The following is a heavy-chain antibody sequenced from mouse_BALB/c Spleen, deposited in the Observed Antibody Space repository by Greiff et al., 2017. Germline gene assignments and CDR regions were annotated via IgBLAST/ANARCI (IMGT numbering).Heavy chain of an antibody. J-gene: IGHJ4*01. CDR3: ARWSMDY. CDR2: ISSGSSTI. CDR1: GFTFSSFG. Sequence: EVQLVESGGGLVQPGGSRKLSCAASGFTFSSFGMHWVRQAPEKGLEWVAYISSGSSTIYYADTVKGRFTFSRDNPKNTLFLQMTSLRSEDTAMYYCARWSMDYWGQGTSVTVSS. V-gene: IGHV5-17*02.